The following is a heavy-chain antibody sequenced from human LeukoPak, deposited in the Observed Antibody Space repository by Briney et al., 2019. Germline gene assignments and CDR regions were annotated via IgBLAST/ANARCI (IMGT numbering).Heavy chain of an antibody. J-gene: IGHJ3*02. CDR2: ISYDGSNK. CDR3: ARQPRGTTARGAFDI. CDR1: GFSFSSYG. Sequence: PGGSLRLSCATSGFSFSSYGMHWVRQAPGKGLEWVAVISYDGSNKYYADSVKGRFTISRDNSKNTLYLQMNSLRAEDTAVYYCARQPRGTTARGAFDIWGQGTMVTVSS. V-gene: IGHV3-30*19. D-gene: IGHD1-1*01.